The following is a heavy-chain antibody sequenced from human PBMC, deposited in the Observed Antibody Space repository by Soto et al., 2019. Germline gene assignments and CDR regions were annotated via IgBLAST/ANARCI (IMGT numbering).Heavy chain of an antibody. Sequence: QLQLQESGPGLVQPSETLSLTCTVSGVSISSHGYFWGWIRQPPGKGLEWIGMISYSGSTNYSRPLKSRVTISADTSKNQLSLRLSSVTAADTAVFHCMNYNSGWKYWGQGTVVTVSS. J-gene: IGHJ4*02. CDR2: ISYSGST. D-gene: IGHD5-12*01. V-gene: IGHV4-39*01. CDR3: MNYNSGWKY. CDR1: GVSISSHGYF.